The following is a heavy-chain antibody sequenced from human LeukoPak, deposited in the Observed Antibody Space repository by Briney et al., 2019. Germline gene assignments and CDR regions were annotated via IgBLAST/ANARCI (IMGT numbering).Heavy chain of an antibody. J-gene: IGHJ3*02. CDR1: GFTVSSSY. Sequence: PGGSLRLSCAASGFTVSSSYMSWVRQAPGKGLEWVSAIYSVGTTYYADSVKGRFTISRDNSKNTLYLQMNSLRAEDTAVYYCARRRRSTVTTYGDAFDIWGQGTMVIVSS. D-gene: IGHD4-17*01. CDR3: ARRRRSTVTTYGDAFDI. CDR2: IYSVGTT. V-gene: IGHV3-53*01.